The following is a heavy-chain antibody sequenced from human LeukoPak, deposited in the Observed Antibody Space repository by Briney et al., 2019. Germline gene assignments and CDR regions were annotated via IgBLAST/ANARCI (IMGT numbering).Heavy chain of an antibody. D-gene: IGHD3-22*01. Sequence: ASVKVSCKASGYTFTGYYMHWVRQAPGQGLEWMGWINPNSGGTNYAQKFQGRVTMTRDTSISTAYMELSSLSSDDTAVYYCARALVVSSDAFDIWGQGTMVTVSS. CDR1: GYTFTGYY. CDR3: ARALVVSSDAFDI. V-gene: IGHV1-2*02. J-gene: IGHJ3*02. CDR2: INPNSGGT.